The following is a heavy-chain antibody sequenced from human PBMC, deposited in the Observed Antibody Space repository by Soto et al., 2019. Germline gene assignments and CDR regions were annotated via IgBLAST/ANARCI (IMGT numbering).Heavy chain of an antibody. J-gene: IGHJ4*02. V-gene: IGHV3-48*03. Sequence: HPGGSLRLSCAASGFTFSRYEMNWVRQAPGKGLEWLSYVSRDGKTTYYADSGQGRFAVSRDNARNSLSLEMNSLRVEDTALYYCASLGGDGSDWYSTPVFDSWGQGTVVTVSS. CDR1: GFTFSRYE. CDR3: ASLGGDGSDWYSTPVFDS. D-gene: IGHD6-13*01. CDR2: VSRDGKTT.